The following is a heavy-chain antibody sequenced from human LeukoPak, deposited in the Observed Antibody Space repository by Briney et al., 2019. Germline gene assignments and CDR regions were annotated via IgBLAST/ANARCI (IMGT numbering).Heavy chain of an antibody. CDR2: IDYRGST. CDR3: ARSRSGYSYDHAAFEI. Sequence: SETLPLTCTVSGGSISTYYWSWIRQPPGKGLEWIAYIDYRGSTTYNPSLRSRVTISVGTSRNQFSLKLSSVTAADTAVYYCARSRSGYSYDHAAFEIWGQGTMVTVSS. D-gene: IGHD5-18*01. J-gene: IGHJ3*02. V-gene: IGHV4-59*01. CDR1: GGSISTYY.